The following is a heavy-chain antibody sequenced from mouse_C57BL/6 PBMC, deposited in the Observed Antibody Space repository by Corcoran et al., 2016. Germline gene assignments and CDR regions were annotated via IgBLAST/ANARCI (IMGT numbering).Heavy chain of an antibody. CDR2: INTYSGVP. Sequence: QIQLVQSGPELKKPGETVKISCKASGYTFTTYGMGWVKQAPGKGLKWMGWINTYSGVPTYADDFKGRFAFSLETSASTAYLQINNLKNEDTATYFCARLGDYYGSSTRYFDVWGTGTTVTVSS. CDR3: ARLGDYYGSSTRYFDV. V-gene: IGHV9-3*01. J-gene: IGHJ1*03. D-gene: IGHD1-1*01. CDR1: GYTFTTYG.